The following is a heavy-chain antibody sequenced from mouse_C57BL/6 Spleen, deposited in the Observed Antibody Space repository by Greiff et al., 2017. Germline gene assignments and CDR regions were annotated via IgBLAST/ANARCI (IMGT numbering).Heavy chain of an antibody. CDR2: LGPGSGST. Sequence: QVQLQQSGAELVKPGASVKISCKASGYTFTDYYINWVKQRPGQGLEWIGKLGPGSGSTYYNEKFKGKATLTADKSSSTAYMQLSSLTSEDSAVYFGARAGRFVPYFDYWGQGTTLTVSS. D-gene: IGHD3-1*01. J-gene: IGHJ2*01. CDR1: GYTFTDYY. V-gene: IGHV1-77*01. CDR3: ARAGRFVPYFDY.